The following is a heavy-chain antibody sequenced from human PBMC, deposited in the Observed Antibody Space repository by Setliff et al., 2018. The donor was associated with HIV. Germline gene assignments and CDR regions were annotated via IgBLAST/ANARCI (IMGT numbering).Heavy chain of an antibody. CDR2: IYYSGST. J-gene: IGHJ4*02. V-gene: IGHV4-59*01. Sequence: KPSETLSLTCTVSGGSISRYYWSWIRQPPGKGLEWSGYIYYSGSTNYNPSLKSRVTISVDTSKKQFSLRLSSVTAADTAVCFCARESVGYYDTSGFFNWGQGTLVTVSS. CDR1: GGSISRYY. CDR3: ARESVGYYDTSGFFN. D-gene: IGHD3-22*01.